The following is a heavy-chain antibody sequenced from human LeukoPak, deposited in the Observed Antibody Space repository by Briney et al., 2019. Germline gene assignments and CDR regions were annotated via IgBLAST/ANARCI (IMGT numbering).Heavy chain of an antibody. V-gene: IGHV3-66*01. CDR1: GFTVSSNY. Sequence: GGSLRLSCAASGFTVSSNYMDWVRQAPGKGLEWVSTVFSDGTTYYADSVKGRFTISRDNSKNTLYLQMSSVRDEDTAVYYCAKDGLPGYGMDVWGQGTTVTVSS. CDR3: AKDGLPGYGMDV. CDR2: VFSDGTT. J-gene: IGHJ6*02. D-gene: IGHD3-10*01.